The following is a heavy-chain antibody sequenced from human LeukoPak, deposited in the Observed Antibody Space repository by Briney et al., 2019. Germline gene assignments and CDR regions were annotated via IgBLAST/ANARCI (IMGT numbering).Heavy chain of an antibody. CDR1: GFTFSSYW. J-gene: IGHJ4*02. V-gene: IGHV3-23*01. Sequence: HPGGSLRLSCAASGFTFSSYWMSWVRQATGKGLEWVSAISGSGGSTYYADSVKGRFTISRDNSKNTLYLQMNSLRAEDTAVYYCATYSSSWPLGWGQGTLVTVSS. D-gene: IGHD6-13*01. CDR2: ISGSGGST. CDR3: ATYSSSWPLG.